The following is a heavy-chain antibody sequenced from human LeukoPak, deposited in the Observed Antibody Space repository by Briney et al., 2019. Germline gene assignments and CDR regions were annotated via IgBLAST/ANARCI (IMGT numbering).Heavy chain of an antibody. CDR1: GFTFSSYA. V-gene: IGHV3-7*01. Sequence: GGSLRLSCAASGFTFSSYAMSWVRQAPGKGLEWVANIKEDESEKYYVGSVKGRFTISRDNAKNSVYLQMNSLRAEDTAVYYCARDRYNSYWGQGTLVTVSS. CDR3: ARDRYNSY. D-gene: IGHD2-2*02. CDR2: IKEDESEK. J-gene: IGHJ4*02.